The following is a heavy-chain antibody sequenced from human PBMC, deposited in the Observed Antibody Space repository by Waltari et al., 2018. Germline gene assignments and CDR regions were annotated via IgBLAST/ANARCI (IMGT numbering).Heavy chain of an antibody. Sequence: QVQLVQSGAEVKKPGSSVKVSCKASGGTFSSYAISWVRQAPGQGLEWMGGIIPIFGTANYAQKYQSKVTITADESTSTAYMELSSLRSEDTAVYYCASVREDSSDFDYWGQGTLVTVSS. CDR3: ASVREDSSDFDY. J-gene: IGHJ4*02. CDR1: GGTFSSYA. CDR2: IIPIFGTA. V-gene: IGHV1-69*12. D-gene: IGHD3-22*01.